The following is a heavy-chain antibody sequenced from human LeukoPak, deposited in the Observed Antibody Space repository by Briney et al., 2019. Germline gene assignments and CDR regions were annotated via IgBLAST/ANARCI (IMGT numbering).Heavy chain of an antibody. D-gene: IGHD3-9*01. CDR2: ISSSSSTI. J-gene: IGHJ3*02. CDR1: GFTFSSYA. Sequence: GGSLRLSCAASGFTFSSYAMSWVRQAPGKGLEWVSYISSSSSTIYYADSVKGRFTISRDNAKNSLYLQMNSLRDEDTAVYYCARGGYFDWLFDAFDIWGQGTMVTVSS. CDR3: ARGGYFDWLFDAFDI. V-gene: IGHV3-48*02.